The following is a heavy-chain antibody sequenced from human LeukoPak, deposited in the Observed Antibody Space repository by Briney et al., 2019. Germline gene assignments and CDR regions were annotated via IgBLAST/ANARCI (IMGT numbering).Heavy chain of an antibody. D-gene: IGHD3-9*01. J-gene: IGHJ4*02. CDR1: GGTFSSYA. CDR2: IIPILGIA. CDR3: ARHTNYDILTGYYAPLDY. V-gene: IGHV1-69*04. Sequence: GASVKVSCKASGGTFSSYAISWVRQAPGQGLEWMGRIIPILGIANYAQKFQGRVTITADKSTSTAYMELSSLRSEDTAVYYCARHTNYDILTGYYAPLDYWGQGTLVTVSS.